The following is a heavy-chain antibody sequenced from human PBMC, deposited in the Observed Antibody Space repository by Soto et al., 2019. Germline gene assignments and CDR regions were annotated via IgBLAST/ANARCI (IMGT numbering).Heavy chain of an antibody. D-gene: IGHD3-3*01. CDR1: GFTFSGYA. CDR2: ITGSGGST. CDR3: AIFFHAPRIAYFYY. J-gene: IGHJ4*01. Sequence: GGSLRLSCAASGFTFSGYAMSCVRQAPGKGLEWVSTITGSGGSTDYADSVKGRFTISRDNSNNRPYLQMNSLRAEDTAAYYCAIFFHAPRIAYFYYCSQRTPVPVS. V-gene: IGHV3-23*01.